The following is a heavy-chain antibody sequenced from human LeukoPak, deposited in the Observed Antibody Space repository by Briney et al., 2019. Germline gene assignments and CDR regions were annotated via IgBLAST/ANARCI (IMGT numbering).Heavy chain of an antibody. CDR3: ARSPGGPDYGGNLDY. J-gene: IGHJ4*02. D-gene: IGHD4-23*01. V-gene: IGHV1-2*02. Sequence: WASVKVSCKASGYTFTGYYMHWVRQAPGQGLEWMGWINPNSGGTNYAQKFQGRVTMTRDTSISTAYMELSRLRSDDTAVYYCARSPGGPDYGGNLDYWGQGTLVTVSS. CDR2: INPNSGGT. CDR1: GYTFTGYY.